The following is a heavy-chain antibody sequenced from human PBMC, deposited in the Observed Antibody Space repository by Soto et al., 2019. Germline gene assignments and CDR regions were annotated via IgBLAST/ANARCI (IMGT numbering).Heavy chain of an antibody. V-gene: IGHV1-46*03. D-gene: IGHD3-10*01. CDR3: ARAVREANFMVRGVIISYFDY. CDR2: INPSGGST. CDR1: GYTFTSYY. J-gene: IGHJ4*02. Sequence: ASVKVSCKASGYTFTSYYMHWVRQAPGQGLEWMGIINPSGGSTSYAQKFQGRVTMTRDTSTSTVYMELSSLRSEDAAVYYCARAVREANFMVRGVIISYFDYWGQGTLVTVSS.